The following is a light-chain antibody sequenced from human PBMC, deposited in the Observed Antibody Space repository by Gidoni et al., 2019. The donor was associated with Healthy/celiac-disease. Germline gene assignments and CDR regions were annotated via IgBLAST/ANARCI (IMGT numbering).Light chain of an antibody. J-gene: IGKJ4*01. V-gene: IGKV1-39*01. CDR2: AAS. CDR3: QQSYSTRLT. Sequence: DIQMTQSPSSLSASVGDRVTITCRASESISSYFNWYQQNPAKASKLLSYAASSLQIGVPSRFSGSASGADFTLTISSLQPEDFATYYCQQSYSTRLTFXGXTKVEIK. CDR1: ESISSY.